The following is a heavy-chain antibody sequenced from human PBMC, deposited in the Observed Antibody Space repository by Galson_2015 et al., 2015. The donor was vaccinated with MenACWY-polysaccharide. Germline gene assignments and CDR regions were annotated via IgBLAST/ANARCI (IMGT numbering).Heavy chain of an antibody. CDR3: ATSVSVTGPQVARYYYYAMDV. J-gene: IGHJ6*02. CDR1: GFSFRDYA. Sequence: SLRLSCAASGFSFRDYAMHWVRQAPGKGLEWVAVTSYDGHKKYYGDSVKGRFTISRDNSKNTLYLQMDTLRAEDTAVYYCATSVSVTGPQVARYYYYAMDVCGQATTVTVSS. V-gene: IGHV3-30*12. D-gene: IGHD6-19*01. CDR2: TSYDGHKK.